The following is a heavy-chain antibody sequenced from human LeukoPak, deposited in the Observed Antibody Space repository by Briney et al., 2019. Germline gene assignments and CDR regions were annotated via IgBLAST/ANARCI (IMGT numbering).Heavy chain of an antibody. V-gene: IGHV4-4*02. J-gene: IGHJ4*02. CDR2: IYYSGST. CDR3: ARQDFGSGILPGY. Sequence: SGTLSLTCAVSGDSISSSHWWSWVRQPPGKGLEWIGEIYYSGSTYYNPSLKSRVTLSIDTSKSQFSLRLSSVTAADTAVYYCARQDFGSGILPGYWGQGTLVTVSS. D-gene: IGHD3-10*01. CDR1: GDSISSSHW.